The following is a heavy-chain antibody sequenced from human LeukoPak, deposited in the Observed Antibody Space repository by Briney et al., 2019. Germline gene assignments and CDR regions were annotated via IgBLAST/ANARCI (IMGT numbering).Heavy chain of an antibody. J-gene: IGHJ4*02. CDR1: GFTFSIYT. D-gene: IGHD3-10*01. CDR2: IYGNGESS. Sequence: PGGSLRLSCAASGFTFSIYTMNWIRQAPGEGLEWVSGIYGNGESSFYAESVKGRFTISRDNSKNILYLQVNSLRAEDTAVYYCAKGGGVISYYFDYWGQGTLVTVSS. CDR3: AKGGGVISYYFDY. V-gene: IGHV3-23*01.